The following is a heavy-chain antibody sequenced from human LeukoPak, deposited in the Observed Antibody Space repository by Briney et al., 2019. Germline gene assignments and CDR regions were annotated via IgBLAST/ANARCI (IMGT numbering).Heavy chain of an antibody. CDR1: GGTIRSYY. CDR2: IYYSGST. J-gene: IGHJ4*02. D-gene: IGHD1-14*01. CDR3: ARDLGGNPWYFDY. Sequence: SETLSLTCTVSGGTIRSYYWSWIRQPPGKGLEWIGNIYYSGSTNVHPSLKSRVTISVDTSKNQLSLDLSSVTTADTAVYYCARDLGGNPWYFDYWAQGILVTVSS. V-gene: IGHV4-59*01.